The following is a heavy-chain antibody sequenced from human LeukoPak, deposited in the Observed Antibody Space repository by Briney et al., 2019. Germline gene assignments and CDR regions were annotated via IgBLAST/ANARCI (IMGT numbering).Heavy chain of an antibody. CDR2: IYTSGST. CDR1: GGSISSGSYY. D-gene: IGHD3-22*01. Sequence: SETLSLTCTVSGGSISSGSYYWRWIRQPAGKGLEWIGRIYTSGSTNYNPSLKSRVTISVDTSKNQFSLKLSSVTAADTAVYYCARENGLPYYYDSSGYYYFDYWGQGTLVTVSS. J-gene: IGHJ4*02. CDR3: ARENGLPYYYDSSGYYYFDY. V-gene: IGHV4-61*02.